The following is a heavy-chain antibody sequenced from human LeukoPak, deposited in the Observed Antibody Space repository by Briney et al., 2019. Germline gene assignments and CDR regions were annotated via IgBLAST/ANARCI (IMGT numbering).Heavy chain of an antibody. D-gene: IGHD1-26*01. Sequence: SQTLSLTCTVSGGSISSSSYYWGWIRQSPGKGLEWIGSIYYSGSTYYNPSLKSRVTISVDTSKNQFSLKLSSVTAADTAVYYCARDGLWARGSYQDYWGQGTLVTVSS. J-gene: IGHJ4*02. V-gene: IGHV4-39*07. CDR1: GGSISSSSYY. CDR2: IYYSGST. CDR3: ARDGLWARGSYQDY.